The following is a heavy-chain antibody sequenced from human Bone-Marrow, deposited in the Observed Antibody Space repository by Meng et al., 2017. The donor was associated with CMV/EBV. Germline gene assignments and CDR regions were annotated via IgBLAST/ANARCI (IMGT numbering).Heavy chain of an antibody. CDR2: ISWDGGST. J-gene: IGHJ6*02. Sequence: GESLKISCAASGFTFSSYAMSWVRQAPGKGLEWVSLISWDGGSTYYADSVKGRFTISRDNSKNSLYLQMNSLRAEDTALYYCAKGYDNYYYYGMDVWGQGTTVTVSS. V-gene: IGHV3-43D*03. D-gene: IGHD5-12*01. CDR3: AKGYDNYYYYGMDV. CDR1: GFTFSSYA.